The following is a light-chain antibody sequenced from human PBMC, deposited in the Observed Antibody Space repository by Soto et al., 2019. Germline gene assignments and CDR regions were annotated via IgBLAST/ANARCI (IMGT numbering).Light chain of an antibody. CDR2: ENN. CDR1: TSNTGSNY. Sequence: QSVLTQPPSVSAAPGQKVTISWSGSTSNTGSNYISWYQQLPGTAPKLLIYENNKRPSGIPDRFSGSKSGTSATLGITGLQTGDEADYYCGTWDSSLSVWVFGGGTNLTVL. V-gene: IGLV1-51*02. J-gene: IGLJ3*02. CDR3: GTWDSSLSVWV.